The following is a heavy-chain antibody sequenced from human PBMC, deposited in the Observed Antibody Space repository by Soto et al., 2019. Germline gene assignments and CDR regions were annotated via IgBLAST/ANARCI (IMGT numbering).Heavy chain of an antibody. CDR2: ISYSGST. V-gene: IGHV4-31*01. J-gene: IGHJ6*02. CDR1: HGSITSGLFF. CDR3: AREFRRAEAGETYYYCMDV. D-gene: IGHD6-13*01. Sequence: QVQLQASGPGLVKPSQTLSLTCTVSHGSITSGLFFCGWSSRPPGMCIGFIGYISYSGSTHYNPSLQSQVTISVDTSKSKFSPKLSSVTAADTAVYYCAREFRRAEAGETYYYCMDVWGQGTTVAVSS.